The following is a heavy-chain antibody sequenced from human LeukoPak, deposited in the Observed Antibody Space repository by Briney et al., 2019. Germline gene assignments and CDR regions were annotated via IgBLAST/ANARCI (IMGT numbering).Heavy chain of an antibody. Sequence: GGSLRLSCAASGFTFDDYAMHWVRQAPGKGLEWVSLISWDGGSTYYADSVKGRFTISRDYAKNSLFLQMNSLRAEDTAVYYCARDLLGNSPGYYYYGMDVWGQGTTVTVSS. CDR2: ISWDGGST. D-gene: IGHD4-23*01. CDR1: GFTFDDYA. V-gene: IGHV3-43D*03. J-gene: IGHJ6*02. CDR3: ARDLLGNSPGYYYYGMDV.